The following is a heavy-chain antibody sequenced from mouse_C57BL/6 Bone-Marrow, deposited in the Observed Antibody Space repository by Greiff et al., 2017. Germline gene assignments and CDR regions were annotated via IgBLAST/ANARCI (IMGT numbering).Heavy chain of an antibody. J-gene: IGHJ3*01. CDR2: ISSGSSTI. V-gene: IGHV5-17*01. CDR1: GFTFSDYG. CDR3: ARHYDGGLAWFAY. D-gene: IGHD2-3*01. Sequence: EVQVVESGGGLVKPGGSLKLSCAASGFTFSDYGMHWVRQAPEKGLEWVAYISSGSSTIYYADTVKGRFTISRDNAKNTLFLQMTSLRSEDTAMYYCARHYDGGLAWFAYWGQGTLVTVSA.